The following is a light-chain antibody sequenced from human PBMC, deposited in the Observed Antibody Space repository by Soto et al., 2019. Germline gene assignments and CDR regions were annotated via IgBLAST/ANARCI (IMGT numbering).Light chain of an antibody. CDR3: QQYYSFPFT. CDR2: SAS. CDR1: QDIKNY. V-gene: IGKV1D-8*01. Sequence: VISMTQSPSLLSASTGDRVTISCRMSQDIKNYLAWYQQRPGKAPALLIYSASTLQNGVPSRFSDSWSGTDFTLTISRLQSEDFATYYCQQYYSFPFTFGPGTKVDV. J-gene: IGKJ3*01.